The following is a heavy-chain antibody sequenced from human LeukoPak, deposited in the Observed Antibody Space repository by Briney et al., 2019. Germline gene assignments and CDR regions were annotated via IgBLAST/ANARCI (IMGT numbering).Heavy chain of an antibody. Sequence: GGSLRLSCAASGFTFSSYWMSWVRQAPGKGLEWVSAISGSGGSTYYADSVKGRFTISRDNSKNTLYLQMNSLRAEDTAVYYCAKSGQWELYYFDYWGQGTLVTVSS. CDR2: ISGSGGST. V-gene: IGHV3-23*01. J-gene: IGHJ4*02. CDR3: AKSGQWELYYFDY. D-gene: IGHD1-26*01. CDR1: GFTFSSYW.